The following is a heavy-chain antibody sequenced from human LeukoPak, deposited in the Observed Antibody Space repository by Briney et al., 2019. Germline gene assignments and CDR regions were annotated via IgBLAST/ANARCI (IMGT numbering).Heavy chain of an antibody. J-gene: IGHJ6*02. CDR3: ARGRGRYSYGPRGDYYYGMDV. V-gene: IGHV4-39*07. CDR1: SGSISSSYY. D-gene: IGHD5-18*01. CDR2: IYYSGST. Sequence: SETLSLTCTVSSGSISSSYYWGWIRQPPGKGLEWIGSIYYSGSTYYNPSLKSRVTISVDTSKNQFSLKLSSVTAADTAVYYCARGRGRYSYGPRGDYYYGMDVWGQGTTVTVSS.